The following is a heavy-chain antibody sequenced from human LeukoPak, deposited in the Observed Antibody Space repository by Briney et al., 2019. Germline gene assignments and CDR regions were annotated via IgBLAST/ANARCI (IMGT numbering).Heavy chain of an antibody. CDR1: GYTFTSYD. V-gene: IGHV1-8*01. CDR3: ARWVAAAGYYYYYYGMDV. D-gene: IGHD6-13*01. CDR2: MNPNSGNT. J-gene: IGHJ6*02. Sequence: ASVKVSCKASGYTFTSYDINWVRQATGQGLEWMGWMNPNSGNTGYAQKFQGRVTMTRNTSISTAYMELGSLRSEDTAVYYCARWVAAAGYYYYYYGMDVWGQGTTVTVSS.